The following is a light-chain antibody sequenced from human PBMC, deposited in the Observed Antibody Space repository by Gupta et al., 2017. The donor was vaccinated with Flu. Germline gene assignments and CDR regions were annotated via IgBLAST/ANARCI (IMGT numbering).Light chain of an antibody. J-gene: IGKJ1*01. V-gene: IGKV1-39*01. CDR3: QQSDNIPWT. Sequence: DFQMTQSPSSLSASVGDRVTITCRASQSVSSYLNWYQQQPGKAPKLLIYAAFSLQSGVPTRFSGSGSGTDFTLTISSLQPEDFATYYCQQSDNIPWTFGQGTKVEIK. CDR1: QSVSSY. CDR2: AAF.